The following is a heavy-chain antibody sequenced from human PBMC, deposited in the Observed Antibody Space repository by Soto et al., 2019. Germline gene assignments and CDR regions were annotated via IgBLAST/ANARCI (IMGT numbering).Heavy chain of an antibody. CDR2: IYPGDSDT. Sequence: HGESLKISCKGSGYNFSNYWIDWVRQMLGKDLEWMGIIYPGDSDTRYSPSFRGQVTISVDKSISTAYLQWRSLKASDTAMYYCARSYYDSGSYLSPYYYFYYMDVWGKGTTVTVSS. CDR1: GYNFSNYW. V-gene: IGHV5-51*01. J-gene: IGHJ6*03. CDR3: ARSYYDSGSYLSPYYYFYYMDV. D-gene: IGHD3-10*01.